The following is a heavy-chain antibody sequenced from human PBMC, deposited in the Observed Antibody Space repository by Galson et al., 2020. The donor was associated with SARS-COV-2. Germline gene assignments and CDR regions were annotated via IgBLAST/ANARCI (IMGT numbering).Heavy chain of an antibody. CDR2: IWYDGSNK. CDR3: ARDDYGSGSYYNIHFDY. CDR1: GFTFSSYG. Sequence: GGSLRLSCAASGFTFSSYGMHWVRQAPGKGLEWVAVIWYDGSNKYYADSVKGRFTISRDTSQNTLYLQMNSLRAEDTAVYYCARDDYGSGSYYNIHFDYWGQGTLVTVSS. D-gene: IGHD3-10*01. J-gene: IGHJ4*02. V-gene: IGHV3-33*01.